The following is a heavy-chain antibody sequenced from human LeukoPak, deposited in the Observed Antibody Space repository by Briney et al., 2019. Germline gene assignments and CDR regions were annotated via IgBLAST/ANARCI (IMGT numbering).Heavy chain of an antibody. D-gene: IGHD3-10*01. V-gene: IGHV1-2*02. CDR3: ARGRGTTMVRGVITNYFDL. CDR2: IDPNSGGT. Sequence: ASVKVSCKTSGYIFTAHYIHWVRQAPGQGLEWMGWIDPNSGGTNYAQKFLGSVTMTGDTSINTAFMEIRRLRSDDTAIYYCARGRGTTMVRGVITNYFDLWGRGSLVAVSS. CDR1: GYIFTAHY. J-gene: IGHJ2*01.